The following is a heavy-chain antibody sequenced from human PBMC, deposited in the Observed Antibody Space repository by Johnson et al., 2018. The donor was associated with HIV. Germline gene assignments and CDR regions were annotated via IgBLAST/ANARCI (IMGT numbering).Heavy chain of an antibody. CDR1: GFTFDDYG. D-gene: IGHD6-13*01. CDR2: INWNGGST. Sequence: VQLVESGGGVVQPGRSLRLSCAASGFTFDDYGMSWVRQAPGKGLEWVSGINWNGGSTGYADSVKGRFTISRDNSKNTLYLQMNSLRAEDTAGYYCAKGGVLAAGTEGYAFDIWGQGTMVTVSS. V-gene: IGHV3-20*04. CDR3: AKGGVLAAGTEGYAFDI. J-gene: IGHJ3*02.